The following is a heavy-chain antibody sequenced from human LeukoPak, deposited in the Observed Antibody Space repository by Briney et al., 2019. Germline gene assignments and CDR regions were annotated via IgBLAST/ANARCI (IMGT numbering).Heavy chain of an antibody. D-gene: IGHD3/OR15-3a*01. J-gene: IGHJ4*02. V-gene: IGHV4-39*01. Sequence: PSETLSLTCAVSGGSFSGYYWNWIRQPPGKGLEWIGSIYYSGNTYYNASLKSQVSISIDTSKNQFSLRLTSVTAADTAVYYCARQTGSGLFILPGGQGTLVTVSS. CDR2: IYYSGNT. CDR1: GGSFSGYY. CDR3: ARQTGSGLFILP.